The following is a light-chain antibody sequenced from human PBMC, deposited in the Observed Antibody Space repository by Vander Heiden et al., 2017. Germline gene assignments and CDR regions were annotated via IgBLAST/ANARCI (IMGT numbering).Light chain of an antibody. CDR2: EVS. V-gene: IGLV2-8*01. J-gene: IGLJ1*01. CDR3: SSYAGSNTYV. CDR1: SSDVGTYNY. Sequence: QSALPQPPPASGPPGQSVTIPCTGASSDVGTYNYVPWYQQHPGKAPKLMIYEVSKRPSGVPDRFSGSKSGNAASLTVSGLQPEDEADYYCSSYAGSNTYVFGTGTKVTVL.